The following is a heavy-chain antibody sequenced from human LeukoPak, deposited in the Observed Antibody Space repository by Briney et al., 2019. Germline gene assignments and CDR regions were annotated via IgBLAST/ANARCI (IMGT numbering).Heavy chain of an antibody. CDR2: MSSDGRNE. J-gene: IGHJ6*02. Sequence: PGGSLRLSCAASGFTLSTYTMHWVRQAPGKGLEWVAVMSSDGRNENYADSVKGRFTISRDNAKNSLYLQMNSLRAEDTALYYCAKGFLESSYGMDVWGQGTTVTVSS. D-gene: IGHD3-3*01. CDR3: AKGFLESSYGMDV. V-gene: IGHV3-30*04. CDR1: GFTLSTYT.